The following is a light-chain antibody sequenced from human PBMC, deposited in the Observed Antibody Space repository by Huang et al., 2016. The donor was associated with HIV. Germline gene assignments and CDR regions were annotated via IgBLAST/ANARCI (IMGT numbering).Light chain of an antibody. CDR2: AAS. V-gene: IGKV1-NL1*01. J-gene: IGKJ2*01. CDR1: RGISDS. Sequence: DIQVTQSPSSLSASVGDRVTVTCRTSRGISDSLVWYQPKPGRAPKRLVYAASRLESGVPSRCSGSGAGADFTLTINNLQAEDFATYYCQQYYGTPYTFGQGTKVEIK. CDR3: QQYYGTPYT.